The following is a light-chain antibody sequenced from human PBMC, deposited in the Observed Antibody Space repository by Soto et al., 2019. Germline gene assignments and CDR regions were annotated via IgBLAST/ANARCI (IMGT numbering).Light chain of an antibody. CDR3: QQRSNWPPWT. CDR2: DAS. Sequence: EIVLTQSPATLSLSPGGRATRSCRASQSVSSYLAWYQQKPGQAPRLLIYDASNRATGIPARFSGSGSGTDFTLTISSLEPEDFAVYYCQQRSNWPPWTFGQGTKADIK. J-gene: IGKJ1*01. V-gene: IGKV3-11*01. CDR1: QSVSSY.